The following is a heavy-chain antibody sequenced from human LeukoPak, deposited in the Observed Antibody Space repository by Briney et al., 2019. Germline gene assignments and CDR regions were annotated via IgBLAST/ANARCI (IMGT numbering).Heavy chain of an antibody. CDR1: GFTFSSYA. J-gene: IGHJ4*02. D-gene: IGHD3-10*01. V-gene: IGHV3-23*01. CDR2: ISGSGGST. Sequence: GGSLRPSCAASGFTFSSYAMSWVRQAPGKGLEWVSAISGSGGSTYYADSVKGRFTISRDNSKNTLYLQMNSLRAEDTAVYYCAKEGPPDYYGSGSYFDYWDQGTLVTVSS. CDR3: AKEGPPDYYGSGSYFDY.